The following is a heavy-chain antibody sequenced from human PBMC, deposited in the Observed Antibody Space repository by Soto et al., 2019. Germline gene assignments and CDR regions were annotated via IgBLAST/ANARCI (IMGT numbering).Heavy chain of an antibody. J-gene: IGHJ3*02. CDR2: ISGSGGTA. CDR1: GFTFTNFA. V-gene: IGHV3-23*01. Sequence: EVQLLESGGGLVQPGGSLRLSCAVSGFTFTNFAMTWVRQAPGKGLAWVSTISGSGGTAYYADSVKGRLTISRDNSKNTLYLQINSLRAEDTAVYYCAKALPLVRDAVEIWGQGTMVTVSS. CDR3: AKALPLVRDAVEI. D-gene: IGHD3-10*02.